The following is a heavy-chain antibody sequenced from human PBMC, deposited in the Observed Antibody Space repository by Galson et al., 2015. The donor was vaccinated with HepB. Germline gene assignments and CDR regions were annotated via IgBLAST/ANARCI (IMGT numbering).Heavy chain of an antibody. D-gene: IGHD7-27*01. CDR2: INAGNGNT. V-gene: IGHV1-3*01. CDR1: GYTFTSYA. J-gene: IGHJ3*02. Sequence: SVKVSCKAPGYTFTSYAMHWVRQAPGQRLEWMGWINAGNGNTKYSQKFQGRVTITRDTSASTAYMEVSSLRSEDTAVYYCARGQNWGPGAFDIWGQGTMVTVSS. CDR3: ARGQNWGPGAFDI.